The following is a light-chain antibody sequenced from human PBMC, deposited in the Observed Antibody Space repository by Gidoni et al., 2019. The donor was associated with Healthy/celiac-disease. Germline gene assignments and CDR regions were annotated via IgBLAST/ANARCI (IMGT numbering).Light chain of an antibody. J-gene: IGKJ3*01. V-gene: IGKV3-15*01. Sequence: EIVMTQSPATLSVSPGERATLSCRASQSVSSNLAWYQQKPGQAPRLLIYGASTRATGIPASFSGSGSGTEFTLTISSLQSEDFAVYYCQQYNNWPIFTFGPXTKVDIK. CDR2: GAS. CDR3: QQYNNWPIFT. CDR1: QSVSSN.